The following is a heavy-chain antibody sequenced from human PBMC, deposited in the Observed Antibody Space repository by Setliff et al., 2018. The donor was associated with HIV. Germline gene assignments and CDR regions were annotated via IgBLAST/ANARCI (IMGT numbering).Heavy chain of an antibody. Sequence: KASETLSLTCTVSGGSISSGGYYWSWIRQHPGKGLEWIGYIYYSGSTYYNPSLKSRVTISVDTSKNQFSLKLSSVTAADTAVYYCARAPYYDSSGYYFYYYYYYMDVWGKGTTVTVSS. CDR2: IYYSGST. CDR3: ARAPYYDSSGYYFYYYYYYMDV. J-gene: IGHJ6*03. D-gene: IGHD3-22*01. CDR1: GGSISSGGYY. V-gene: IGHV4-31*03.